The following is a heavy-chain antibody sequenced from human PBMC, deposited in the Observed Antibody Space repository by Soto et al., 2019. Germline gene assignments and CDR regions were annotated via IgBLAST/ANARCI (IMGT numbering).Heavy chain of an antibody. CDR3: VRGRGYSYGTVVDY. D-gene: IGHD5-18*01. J-gene: IGHJ4*02. CDR2: INHSGST. Sequence: SETLSLTCAVYGGSFSGYYWSWIRQPPGKGLEWIGEINHSGSTNYNPSLKSRVTISVDTSKNQFSLKLSSVTAADTAVYYCVRGRGYSYGTVVDYWGQGTLVTVSS. CDR1: GGSFSGYY. V-gene: IGHV4-34*01.